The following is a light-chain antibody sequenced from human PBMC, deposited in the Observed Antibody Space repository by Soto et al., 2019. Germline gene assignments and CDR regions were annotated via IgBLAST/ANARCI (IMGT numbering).Light chain of an antibody. CDR2: HAS. CDR3: QQYNNSPWT. CDR1: QSISSW. J-gene: IGKJ1*01. V-gene: IGKV1-5*01. Sequence: DIPMTQSPSTLSASVGDRVTITCRASQSISSWLAWYQQKPGEAPKLLLYHASTLESGVPSRFSGSGSGTEFTLTVSRLQPADFGSYYCQQYNNSPWTFGQGTKVEIK.